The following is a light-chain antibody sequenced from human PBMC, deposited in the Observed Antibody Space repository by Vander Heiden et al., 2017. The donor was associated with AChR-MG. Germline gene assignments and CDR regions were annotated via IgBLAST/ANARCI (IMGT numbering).Light chain of an antibody. V-gene: IGLV1-47*01. CDR2: RNN. CDR3: PAGDASLSGSV. J-gene: IGLJ1*01. CDR1: SYTIGSNY. Sequence: QSVLTQPPSASGTPGQRVTISCAGSSYTIGSNYVYWYQQRPGPAPQLLIYRNNQRPSGVPARSSGSKSGTSASLALSGLRSEDEADYYCPAGDASLSGSVVGTGTEVTVL.